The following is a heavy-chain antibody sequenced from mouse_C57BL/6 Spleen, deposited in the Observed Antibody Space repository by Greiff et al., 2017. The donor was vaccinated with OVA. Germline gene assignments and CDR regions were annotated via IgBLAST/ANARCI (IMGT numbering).Heavy chain of an antibody. Sequence: QVTLKESGPGILQSSQTLSLTCSFSGFSLSTSGMGVSWIRQPSGKGLEWLAHIYWDDDKRYNPSLKSRLTISKDTSRNQVFLKITSVDTADTATYYCARRDYYGSGYFDVWGTGTTVTVSS. J-gene: IGHJ1*03. CDR3: ARRDYYGSGYFDV. V-gene: IGHV8-12*01. CDR2: IYWDDDK. CDR1: GFSLSTSGMG. D-gene: IGHD1-1*01.